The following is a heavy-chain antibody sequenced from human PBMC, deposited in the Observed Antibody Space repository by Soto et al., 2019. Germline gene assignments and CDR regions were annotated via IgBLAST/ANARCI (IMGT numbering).Heavy chain of an antibody. CDR1: GGTFSSYA. V-gene: IGHV1-69*13. CDR3: ASGIVDTAMVTFDY. Sequence: GASVKVSCKASGGTFSSYAISWVRQAPGQELEWMGGIIPIFGTANYAQKFQGRVTITADESTSTAYMELSSLRSEDTAVYYCASGIVDTAMVTFDYWGQGTLVTVYS. J-gene: IGHJ4*02. CDR2: IIPIFGTA. D-gene: IGHD5-18*01.